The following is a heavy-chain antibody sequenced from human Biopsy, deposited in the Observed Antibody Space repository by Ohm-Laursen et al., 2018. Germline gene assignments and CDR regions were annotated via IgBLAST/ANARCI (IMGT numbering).Heavy chain of an antibody. J-gene: IGHJ5*02. Sequence: TLSLTCTVSGGSISSYYWSWIRQPPGKGLEWIGYIYYSGSTNYNPSLKSRVTISVDTSKNQFSLKLSSVTAADTAVYYCARDYDTSGYYYVSWGQGTLVTVSS. CDR1: GGSISSYY. CDR2: IYYSGST. V-gene: IGHV4-59*08. CDR3: ARDYDTSGYYYVS. D-gene: IGHD3-22*01.